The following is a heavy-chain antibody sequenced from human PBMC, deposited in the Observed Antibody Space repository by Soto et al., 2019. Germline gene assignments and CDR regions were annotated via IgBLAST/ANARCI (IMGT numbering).Heavy chain of an antibody. D-gene: IGHD5-12*01. CDR3: WMATISDYYYGMDV. V-gene: IGHV1-69*06. CDR1: GGTFSSYA. Sequence: PVKVSCKASGGTFSSYAISWVRQAPGQGLEWVGGIIPIFGTANYAQKFQGRVTITADKSTSTAYMELSSLRSEDTAVYYCWMATISDYYYGMDVWGQCTTVTVSS. CDR2: IIPIFGTA. J-gene: IGHJ6*02.